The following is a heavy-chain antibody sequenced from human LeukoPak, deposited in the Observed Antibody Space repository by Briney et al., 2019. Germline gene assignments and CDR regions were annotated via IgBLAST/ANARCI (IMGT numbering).Heavy chain of an antibody. CDR2: ISAYNGNT. CDR3: ARDEENEGTQQLVRFLTGIDAFDI. J-gene: IGHJ3*02. CDR1: GYTFTSYG. V-gene: IGHV1-18*01. Sequence: ASVKVSCKASGYTFTSYGISWVRQAPGQGLEWMGWISAYNGNTNYAQKLQGRVTMPTDTSTSTAYMELRSLRSDDTAVYYCARDEENEGTQQLVRFLTGIDAFDIWGQGTMVTVSS. D-gene: IGHD6-13*01.